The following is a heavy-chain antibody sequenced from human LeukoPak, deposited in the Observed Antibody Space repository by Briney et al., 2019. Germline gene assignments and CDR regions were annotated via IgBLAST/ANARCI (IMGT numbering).Heavy chain of an antibody. Sequence: PGGSLRLSCAASGFTFSSYGMHWVRQAPGKGLEWVAVIWYDGSNKYYADSVKGRFTISRDNSKNTLYLQMNSLRAEDTAVYYCARSPYSSSHFDYWGQGTLVTVSS. CDR1: GFTFSSYG. CDR2: IWYDGSNK. D-gene: IGHD6-6*01. J-gene: IGHJ4*02. V-gene: IGHV3-33*01. CDR3: ARSPYSSSHFDY.